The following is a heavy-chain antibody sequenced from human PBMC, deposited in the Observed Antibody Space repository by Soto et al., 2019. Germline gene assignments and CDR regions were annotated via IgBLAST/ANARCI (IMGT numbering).Heavy chain of an antibody. V-gene: IGHV1-8*01. CDR3: ARSYYDILTGYVAFDI. J-gene: IGHJ3*02. CDR1: GYTFTSYD. CDR2: MNPNSGNT. Sequence: QVQLVQSGAEVKKPGASVKVSCKASGYTFTSYDINWVRQATGQGLEWMGWMNPNSGNTGYAQKFQGRVTMTRNTSMSTAYMELSSLRSEDTAVYYCARSYYDILTGYVAFDIWGQGTMVTVSS. D-gene: IGHD3-9*01.